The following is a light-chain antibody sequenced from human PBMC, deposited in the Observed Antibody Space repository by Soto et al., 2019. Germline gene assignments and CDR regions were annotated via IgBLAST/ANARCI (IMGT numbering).Light chain of an antibody. CDR2: KGT. Sequence: QSALAQPASVSGSPGQSITISCTGTSSDVGAYNSVSWYQQHPHKAPQVIIYKGTQRPSGVSNRFSGSTSGNAASLTISGLQADDEADYFCCSSAPESTYVFGTGTNVTVL. J-gene: IGLJ1*01. CDR1: SSDVGAYNS. CDR3: CSSAPESTYV. V-gene: IGLV2-23*01.